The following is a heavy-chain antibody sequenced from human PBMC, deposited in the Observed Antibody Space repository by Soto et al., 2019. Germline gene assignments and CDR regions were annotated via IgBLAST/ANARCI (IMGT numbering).Heavy chain of an antibody. CDR2: IYPGDSDT. CDR3: ARHARTYGSGSPAQTMDV. D-gene: IGHD3-10*01. V-gene: IGHV5-51*01. CDR1: GYSFTSYW. J-gene: IGHJ6*03. Sequence: PGESLKISCKGSGYSFTSYWIGWVRQMPGKGLEWMGIIYPGDSDTRYSPSFQGQVTISADKSISTAYLQWSSLKASDTAMYYCARHARTYGSGSPAQTMDVWGKGTTVTVSS.